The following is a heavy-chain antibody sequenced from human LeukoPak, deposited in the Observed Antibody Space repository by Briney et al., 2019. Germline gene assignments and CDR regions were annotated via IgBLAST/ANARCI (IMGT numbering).Heavy chain of an antibody. J-gene: IGHJ4*02. CDR2: IKQDGSEK. V-gene: IGHV3-7*01. Sequence: GGSLRLSCAASGFTFSSYWMSWVRQAPGKGLEWVANIKQDGSEKYYVDSVKGRFTISRDNAKNSLYLQMNSLRAEDTAVYYCARDPSTFGDFWSGYYDDYWGQGTLVTVSS. D-gene: IGHD3-3*01. CDR1: GFTFSSYW. CDR3: ARDPSTFGDFWSGYYDDY.